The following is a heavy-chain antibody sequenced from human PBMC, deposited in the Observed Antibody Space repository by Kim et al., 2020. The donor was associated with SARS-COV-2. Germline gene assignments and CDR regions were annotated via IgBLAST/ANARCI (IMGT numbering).Heavy chain of an antibody. V-gene: IGHV3-30*04. J-gene: IGHJ4*02. D-gene: IGHD5-18*01. CDR2: ISYDGSNK. CDR1: GFTFSSYA. CDR3: AASRIQLWTPDY. Sequence: GGSLRLSCAASGFTFSSYAMHWVRQAPGKGLEWVAVISYDGSNKYYADSVKGRFTISRDNSKNTLYLQMNSLRAEDTAVYYCAASRIQLWTPDYWGQGTLVTVSS.